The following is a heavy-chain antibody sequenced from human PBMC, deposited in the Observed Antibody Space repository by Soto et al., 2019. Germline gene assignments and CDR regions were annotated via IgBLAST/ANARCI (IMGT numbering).Heavy chain of an antibody. CDR3: ARDHPPYFSGRAFYYYYGMDV. CDR1: GYTFTSYG. Sequence: ASVKVSCKASGYTFTSYGISWVRQAPGQGLEWMGWISAYNGNTNYAQKLRGRVTMTTDTSTSTAYMELRSLRSDDTAVYYCARDHPPYFSGRAFYYYYGMDVWGQGTTVTSP. D-gene: IGHD3-3*01. V-gene: IGHV1-18*01. CDR2: ISAYNGNT. J-gene: IGHJ6*02.